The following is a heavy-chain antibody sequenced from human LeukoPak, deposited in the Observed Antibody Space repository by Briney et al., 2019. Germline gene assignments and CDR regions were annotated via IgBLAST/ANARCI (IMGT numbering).Heavy chain of an antibody. V-gene: IGHV3-15*01. CDR1: GFTFSNAW. J-gene: IGHJ4*02. CDR2: IKSKTDGGTT. D-gene: IGHD3-16*02. CDR3: TTVNLSGYVWGSYRYTGDY. Sequence: GGSLRLSCAASGFTFSNAWMSWVRQAPGKGLEWVGRIKSKTDGGTTDYAAPVKGRFTISRDDSKNTLYLQMNSLKTEDTAVYYCTTVNLSGYVWGSYRYTGDYWGQGTLVTVSS.